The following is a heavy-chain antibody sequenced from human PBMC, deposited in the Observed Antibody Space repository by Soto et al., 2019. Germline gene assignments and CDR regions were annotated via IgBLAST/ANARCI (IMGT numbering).Heavy chain of an antibody. J-gene: IGHJ4*02. V-gene: IGHV3-30*18. CDR1: GFTFSSYG. D-gene: IGHD3-16*02. Sequence: QVQLVESGGGVVQPGRSLRLSCAASGFTFSSYGMHWVRQAPGKGLEWVAVISYDGSNKYYADSVKGRFTISRDNSKNTVYLQMNSLRAEDTAVYYCAKDEARGSYRYTDVDYWGQGTLVTVSS. CDR2: ISYDGSNK. CDR3: AKDEARGSYRYTDVDY.